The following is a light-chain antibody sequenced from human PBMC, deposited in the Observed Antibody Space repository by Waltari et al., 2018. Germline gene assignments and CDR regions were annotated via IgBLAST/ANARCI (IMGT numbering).Light chain of an antibody. V-gene: IGKV3-20*01. Sequence: EIVLTQSPDTLSLSPGERATISCRASQSVGRSLAWYQQKPGQAPGLLIFGASNRATGIPDRFSGSGSGTDFSLTISRLEPEDFAVYYCQPYVALPATFGQGTKVEIK. CDR3: QPYVALPAT. CDR1: QSVGRS. CDR2: GAS. J-gene: IGKJ1*01.